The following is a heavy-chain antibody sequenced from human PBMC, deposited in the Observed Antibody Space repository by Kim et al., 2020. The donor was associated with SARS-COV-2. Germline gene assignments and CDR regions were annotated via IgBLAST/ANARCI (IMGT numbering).Heavy chain of an antibody. CDR3: ARNVQWLLLRPYYYYGMDV. CDR1: GGSISSYY. J-gene: IGHJ6*02. CDR2: IYYSGST. D-gene: IGHD3-22*01. Sequence: SETLSLTCTVSGGSISSYYWSWIRQPPGKGLEWIGYIYYSGSTNYNPSLKSRVTISVDTSKNQFSLKLSSVTAADTAVYYCARNVQWLLLRPYYYYGMDVWGQGTTVTVSS. V-gene: IGHV4-59*13.